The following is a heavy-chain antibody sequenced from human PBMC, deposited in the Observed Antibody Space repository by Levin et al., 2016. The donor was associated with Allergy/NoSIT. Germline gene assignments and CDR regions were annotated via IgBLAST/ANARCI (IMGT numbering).Heavy chain of an antibody. CDR3: ARTFRFFPWHNYGMDV. J-gene: IGHJ6*02. D-gene: IGHD3-3*01. CDR2: ITHSGSA. V-gene: IGHV4-34*01. CDR1: GGSFSDYY. Sequence: SETLSLTCGVSGGSFSDYYWSWVRQIPGKGLEWIGEITHSGSATHSPSLKSRVVMSVDSPRRQFSLNLTSVTAADSAVYYCARTFRFFPWHNYGMDVWGQGIPVTVSS.